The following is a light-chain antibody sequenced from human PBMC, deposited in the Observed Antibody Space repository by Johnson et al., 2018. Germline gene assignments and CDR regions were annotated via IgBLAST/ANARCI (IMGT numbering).Light chain of an antibody. J-gene: IGLJ1*01. Sequence: QSVLTQPPSVSAAPGQKVTISCSGSSSNIGNNYVSWYQQLPGTAPKLLIYENNKRPSGIPDRFSGSKSGTSATLGITGLQTGDEAEYYGGTWDSSLSAGNVVGTGTKLTVL. CDR1: SSNIGNNY. CDR3: GTWDSSLSAGNV. CDR2: ENN. V-gene: IGLV1-51*02.